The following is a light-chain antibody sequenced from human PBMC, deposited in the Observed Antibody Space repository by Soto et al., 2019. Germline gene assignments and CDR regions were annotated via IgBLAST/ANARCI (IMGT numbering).Light chain of an antibody. J-gene: IGLJ1*01. CDR2: DVS. CDR1: SSEVGGYDY. V-gene: IGLV2-14*03. CDR3: SSYTTSNTRQIV. Sequence: QSALTQPASVSGSPGQSITISCTGTSSEVGGYDYVSWYQHHPGKAPKLIIYDVSNRPSGVSIRFSASKSDNTASLTISGLQPEDEADYHCSSYTTSNTRQIVFGTGTKVTVL.